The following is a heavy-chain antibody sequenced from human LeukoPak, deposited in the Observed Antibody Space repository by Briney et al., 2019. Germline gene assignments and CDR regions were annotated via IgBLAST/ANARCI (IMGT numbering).Heavy chain of an antibody. CDR2: ISDSGDDT. J-gene: IGHJ5*02. CDR3: VKVGGGGGWYWSP. V-gene: IGHV3-23*01. CDR1: GFTFSNYV. Sequence: GGSLRLSRTGSGFTFSNYVMSWVRQAPGKKLEGVSGISDSGDDTDYADSVRGRFTISRDNSKNTLFLQMNILRVEDTAVYYCVKVGGGGGWYWSPWGQGTLVTVSS. D-gene: IGHD6-19*01.